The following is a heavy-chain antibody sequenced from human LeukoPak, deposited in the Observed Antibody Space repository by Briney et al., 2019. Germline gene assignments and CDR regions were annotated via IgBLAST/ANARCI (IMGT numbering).Heavy chain of an antibody. CDR2: ISAYNGNT. D-gene: IGHD3-3*01. V-gene: IGHV1-18*01. CDR3: ARFLTIFGVVTGRHDY. J-gene: IGHJ4*02. Sequence: ASVKVSCKASGYTFTSYGISWVRQAPGQGLEWMGWISAYNGNTNYAQKLQGRVTMTTDTSTSTAYMELRSLRSDDTAVYYCARFLTIFGVVTGRHDYWGQGTLVTVSS. CDR1: GYTFTSYG.